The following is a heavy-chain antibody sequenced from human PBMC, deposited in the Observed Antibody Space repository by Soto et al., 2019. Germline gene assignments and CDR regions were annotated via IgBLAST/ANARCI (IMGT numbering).Heavy chain of an antibody. D-gene: IGHD2-15*01. Sequence: SETLSLTCTVSGGSISSSSYYWGWIRQPPGKGLEWIGSIYYSGSTYYNPSLKSRLTISVNTCKNQFSLKLSSVTAADTAVYYCARPRRYCSGGSCWGTPTEFDYWGQGTLVTVSS. CDR3: ARPRRYCSGGSCWGTPTEFDY. CDR2: IYYSGST. V-gene: IGHV4-39*01. CDR1: GGSISSSSYY. J-gene: IGHJ4*02.